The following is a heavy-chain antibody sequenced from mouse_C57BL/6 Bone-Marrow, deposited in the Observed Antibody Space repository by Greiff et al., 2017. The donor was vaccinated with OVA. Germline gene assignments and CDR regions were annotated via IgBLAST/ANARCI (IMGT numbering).Heavy chain of an antibody. V-gene: IGHV14-4*01. CDR2: IDPENGDT. J-gene: IGHJ2*01. CDR1: GFNIKDDY. CDR3: TTGPSVYYFDY. Sequence: EVQLQQSGAELVRPGASVKLSCTASGFNIKDDYMHWVKQRPEQGLEWIGWIDPENGDTEYASKFQGKATITADTSSNTAYLQLSSLTSEDTAVYYCTTGPSVYYFDYWGQGTTLTVSS.